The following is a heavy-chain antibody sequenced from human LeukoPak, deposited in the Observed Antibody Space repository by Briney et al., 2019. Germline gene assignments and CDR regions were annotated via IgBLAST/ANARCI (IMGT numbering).Heavy chain of an antibody. J-gene: IGHJ4*02. Sequence: PGKSLKISCKGSGYTFTNYWIGWVRQMPGKGLEFMGIIYPGDSDTRYSPSFQGQVTISVDKSINTAYLQWSSLKASDSAMYYCARAGYSNRWDGVDYWGQGTLVTVSS. V-gene: IGHV5-51*01. CDR1: GYTFTNYW. CDR3: ARAGYSNRWDGVDY. CDR2: IYPGDSDT. D-gene: IGHD2/OR15-2a*01.